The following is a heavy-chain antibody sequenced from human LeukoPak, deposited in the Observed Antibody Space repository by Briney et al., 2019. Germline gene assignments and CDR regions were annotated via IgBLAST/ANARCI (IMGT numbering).Heavy chain of an antibody. CDR2: ISAYNGNT. J-gene: IGHJ5*02. CDR3: ARAGYDILTGKGGFGP. Sequence: ASVKVSCKASGYTFTSYGISWVRQAPGQGLEWMGWISAYNGNTNYAQKLQGRVTMTTDTSTSTAYMELRSLRSDDTAVYYCARAGYDILTGKGGFGPWGQGTLVTVSS. D-gene: IGHD3-9*01. V-gene: IGHV1-18*01. CDR1: GYTFTSYG.